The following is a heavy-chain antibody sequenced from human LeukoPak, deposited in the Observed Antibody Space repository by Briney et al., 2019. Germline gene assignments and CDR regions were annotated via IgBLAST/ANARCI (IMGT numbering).Heavy chain of an antibody. CDR2: ISAYNGNT. D-gene: IGHD3-22*01. CDR3: ARGRPALVVITYFDY. CDR1: GYTFTSYG. V-gene: IGHV1-18*01. Sequence: ASVKVSCKASGYTFTSYGISWVRQAPGQGLEWMGWISAYNGNTNYAQKFQGRVTITTDESTSTAYMELSSLRSEDTAVYYCARGRPALVVITYFDYWGQGTLVTVSS. J-gene: IGHJ4*02.